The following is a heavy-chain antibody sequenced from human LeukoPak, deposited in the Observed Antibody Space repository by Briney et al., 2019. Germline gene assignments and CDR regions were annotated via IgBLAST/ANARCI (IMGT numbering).Heavy chain of an antibody. J-gene: IGHJ4*02. CDR2: IYYSGST. V-gene: IGHV4-59*12. CDR3: AREGGVAALDN. D-gene: IGHD6-6*01. CDR1: GGSISSYY. Sequence: SETLSLTCTVSGGSISSYYWSWIRQPPGKGLEWIGYIYYSGSTYYNPSLKSRVTISVDTSKNQFSLKLSSVTAADTAVYYCAREGGVAALDNWGQGTLVTVSS.